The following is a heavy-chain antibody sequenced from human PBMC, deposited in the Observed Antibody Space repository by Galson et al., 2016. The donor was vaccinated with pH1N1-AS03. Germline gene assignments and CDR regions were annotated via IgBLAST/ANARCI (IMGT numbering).Heavy chain of an antibody. V-gene: IGHV4-39*07. Sequence: SETLSLTCTVSGGSISSSPYYWGWVRQPPGKGLEWIGTVYYLGATYYSPSLRSRVTISIDTSKNQFSLNLNSVTAADTAVYYCARHVSGSYPNNLDYWGQGTLVIVSP. CDR1: GGSISSSPYY. CDR2: VYYLGAT. D-gene: IGHD1-26*01. CDR3: ARHVSGSYPNNLDY. J-gene: IGHJ4*02.